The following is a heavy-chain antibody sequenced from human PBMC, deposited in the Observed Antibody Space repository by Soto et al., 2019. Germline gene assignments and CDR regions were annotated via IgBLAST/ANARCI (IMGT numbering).Heavy chain of an antibody. D-gene: IGHD2-15*01. CDR2: INPKSGGR. CDR3: ARAGGYCGGGSCHPDDSYQYYMDV. J-gene: IGHJ6*03. Sequence: QVQLVQSGAEVQKPGASMKVSCKASGYAFTGSYIHWVRQAPGQGLEWMGWINPKSGGRRFAQKFQGRVTMTRDTSLSTAYMELSSLRSDDTAVYYCARAGGYCGGGSCHPDDSYQYYMDVWGKGTTVTVSS. CDR1: GYAFTGSY. V-gene: IGHV1-2*02.